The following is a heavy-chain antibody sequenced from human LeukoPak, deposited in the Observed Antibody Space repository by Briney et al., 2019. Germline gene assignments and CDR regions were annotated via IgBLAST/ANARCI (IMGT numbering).Heavy chain of an antibody. CDR1: GYTFTSYG. J-gene: IGHJ4*02. D-gene: IGHD5-12*01. V-gene: IGHV1-18*01. Sequence: ASVKVSCKASGYTFTSYGISRVRRAPGQGLEWMGWISAYNGNTNYAQKLQGRVTMTTDTSTSTAYMELRSLRSDDTAVYYCAISSGYSGYDWATAFDYWGQGTLVTVSS. CDR3: AISSGYSGYDWATAFDY. CDR2: ISAYNGNT.